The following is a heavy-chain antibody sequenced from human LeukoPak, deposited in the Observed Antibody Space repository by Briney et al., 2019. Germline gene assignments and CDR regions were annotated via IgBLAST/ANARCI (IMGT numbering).Heavy chain of an antibody. Sequence: PGGSLRLSCAASGFTFSTYEMNWVRQAPGKGLEWVSYITRSGTTIYYADFVKGRFTISRDDAKNSLYLQMNSLRDEDTAVYYCARGGNIGYDYNAFDIWGQGTMVTVSS. CDR1: GFTFSTYE. D-gene: IGHD3-22*01. J-gene: IGHJ3*02. CDR3: ARGGNIGYDYNAFDI. CDR2: ITRSGTTI. V-gene: IGHV3-48*03.